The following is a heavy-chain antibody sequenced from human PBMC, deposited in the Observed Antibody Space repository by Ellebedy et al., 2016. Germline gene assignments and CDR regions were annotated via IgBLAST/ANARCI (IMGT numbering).Heavy chain of an antibody. CDR1: GFTFSSHS. CDR3: ARNLPAASDGDYYYYLDV. Sequence: GESLKISCAASGFTFSSHSMNWVRQAPGKGLEWVSSITPSSDYKYFADSVKGRFTISRDNAKNSLYLQMNSLRAEDTAVFYCARNLPAASDGDYYYYLDVWGKGTTVTVSS. V-gene: IGHV3-21*01. D-gene: IGHD2-2*01. CDR2: ITPSSDYK. J-gene: IGHJ6*03.